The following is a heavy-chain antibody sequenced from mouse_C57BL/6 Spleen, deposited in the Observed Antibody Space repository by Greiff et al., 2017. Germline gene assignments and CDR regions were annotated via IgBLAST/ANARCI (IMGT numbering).Heavy chain of an antibody. J-gene: IGHJ4*01. V-gene: IGHV14-3*01. CDR3: ALYSDGYYRNYAMDY. CDR1: GFNIKNTY. CDR2: IDPANGNT. D-gene: IGHD2-3*01. Sequence: VQLQQPGAELVKPGASVKMSCTASGFNIKNTYMHWVKQRPEQGLEWIGRIDPANGNTKYAPKFQGKATITADTSSNTAYLQLSSLTSEDTAIYYCALYSDGYYRNYAMDYWGQGTSVTVSS.